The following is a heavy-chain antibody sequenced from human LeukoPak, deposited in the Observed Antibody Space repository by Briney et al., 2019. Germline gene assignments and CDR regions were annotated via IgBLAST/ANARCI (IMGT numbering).Heavy chain of an antibody. CDR2: INPSGGSA. CDR3: AREAQYYFDS. CDR1: GYTFTNYY. J-gene: IGHJ4*02. Sequence: GASVKVSCKASGYTFTNYYMHWVRQAPGQGLEWMGIINPSGGSAAYAQKFQDRVTMARDMSTNTVYMELSSLRSEDTAVYYCAREAQYYFDSWGQGTLVTVSS. V-gene: IGHV1-46*01.